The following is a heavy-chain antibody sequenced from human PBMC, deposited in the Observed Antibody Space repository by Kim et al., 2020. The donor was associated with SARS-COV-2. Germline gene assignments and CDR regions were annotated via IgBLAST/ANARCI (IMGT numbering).Heavy chain of an antibody. CDR2: IYRGGAT. CDR1: GFIVGDSF. Sequence: GGSLRLSCEASGFIVGDSFMDWVRQAPGKGLEWVSVIYRGGATHYADSVKGRFTISRDTSTNTLYLQMHSLRAEDMATYYCARELSSGTFHDWGQGTLVIVS. V-gene: IGHV3-53*01. CDR3: ARELSSGTFHD. D-gene: IGHD6-6*01. J-gene: IGHJ4*02.